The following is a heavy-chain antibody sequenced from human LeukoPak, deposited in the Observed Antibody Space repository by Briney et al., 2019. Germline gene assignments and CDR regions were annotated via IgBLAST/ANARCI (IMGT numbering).Heavy chain of an antibody. CDR1: GFTLRSYV. V-gene: IGHV3-23*01. Sequence: GRSLRLSCVASGFTLRSYVMNWVRQTPGKGLEWVSSISGSGDSTFYADSVKGRFSISRDNSKNTLYLQVNGLRTEDTAVYYCAKDRLLNCRGDCYIFDYGGQGTVVTVSS. CDR2: ISGSGDST. J-gene: IGHJ4*02. D-gene: IGHD2-21*02. CDR3: AKDRLLNCRGDCYIFDY.